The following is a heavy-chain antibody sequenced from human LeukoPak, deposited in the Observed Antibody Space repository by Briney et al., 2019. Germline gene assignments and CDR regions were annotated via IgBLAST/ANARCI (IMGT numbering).Heavy chain of an antibody. CDR1: GYTFTSYG. Sequence: ASVKVSRKASGYTFTSYGISWVRQAPGQGLEWMGWISAYNGNTNYAQKLQGRVTMTTDTSTSTAYMELRSLRSDDTAVYYCARDNNRHRPGHIDYWGQGTLVTVSS. CDR2: ISAYNGNT. D-gene: IGHD1-14*01. V-gene: IGHV1-18*01. J-gene: IGHJ4*02. CDR3: ARDNNRHRPGHIDY.